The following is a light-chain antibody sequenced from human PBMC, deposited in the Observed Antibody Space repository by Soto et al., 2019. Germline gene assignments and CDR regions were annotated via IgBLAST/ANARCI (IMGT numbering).Light chain of an antibody. Sequence: DIPMTQSPSTLSASVGDRVTITCRASQSISSWLAWYQQKPGRAPKLLIYGASSLESGVPSRFSGSGSGTDFTLTISSLQPDDFATYYCQQYNTYLYTFGQGTKLEIK. CDR1: QSISSW. CDR3: QQYNTYLYT. V-gene: IGKV1-5*01. CDR2: GAS. J-gene: IGKJ2*01.